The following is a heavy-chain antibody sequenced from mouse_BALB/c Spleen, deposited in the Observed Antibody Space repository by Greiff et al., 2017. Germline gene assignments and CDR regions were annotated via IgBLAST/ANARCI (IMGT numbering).Heavy chain of an antibody. V-gene: IGHV1-81*01. CDR1: GYTFTDYV. Sequence: QVQLQQSGPELVKPGASVKMSCKASGYTFTDYVISWVKQRTGQGLEWIGEIYPGSGSTYYNEKFKGKATLTADKSSNTAYMQLSSLTSEDSAVYFCARCYYYGSSSYYAMDYWGQGTSVTVSS. D-gene: IGHD1-1*01. CDR2: IYPGSGST. J-gene: IGHJ4*01. CDR3: ARCYYYGSSSYYAMDY.